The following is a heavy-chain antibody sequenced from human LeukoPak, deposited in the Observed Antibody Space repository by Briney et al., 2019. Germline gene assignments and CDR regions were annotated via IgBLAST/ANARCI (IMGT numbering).Heavy chain of an antibody. V-gene: IGHV4-4*02. CDR3: ARDREYAKNTWAFDY. CDR2: IYHGGTT. J-gene: IGHJ4*02. D-gene: IGHD2-2*01. Sequence: PSGTLSLTCAVSGDSISSKSWWNWVRLAPGKGLEWIGEIYHGGTTNYNPSLKSRVTVSLDKSNNQFSLKLNSVTAADTAVYYCARDREYAKNTWAFDYWGQGILVTVSS. CDR1: GDSISSKSW.